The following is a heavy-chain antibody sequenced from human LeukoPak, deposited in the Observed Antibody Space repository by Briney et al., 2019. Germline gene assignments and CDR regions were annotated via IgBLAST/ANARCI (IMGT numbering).Heavy chain of an antibody. CDR3: ARNSNGMSN. D-gene: IGHD2-8*01. J-gene: IGHJ4*02. Sequence: GGSLRLSCVASGFTFTNYGMMWVRQAPGKGLVWGSYINSDGRSTTYADSVKGRFTASRDNAKNTLYLQMSSLRAEDTAMYYCARNSNGMSNWGQGTLVIVSS. CDR1: GFTFTNYG. CDR2: INSDGRST. V-gene: IGHV3-74*01.